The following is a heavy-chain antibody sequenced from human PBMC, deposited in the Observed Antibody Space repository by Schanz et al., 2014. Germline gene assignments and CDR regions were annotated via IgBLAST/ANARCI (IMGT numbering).Heavy chain of an antibody. Sequence: EVQVVESGGGLVQPGRSLRLSCVASGFRFDDYAMHWVRQAPGKGLEWVSGIGGSGDSTHYADSVKGRFIISRDNSKNTLYLQMNSLRSEDTAVYYCAKDVDFWSGYYLDYWGQGTLGTDSS. CDR1: GFRFDDYA. J-gene: IGHJ4*02. CDR3: AKDVDFWSGYYLDY. CDR2: IGGSGDST. D-gene: IGHD3-3*01. V-gene: IGHV3-23*04.